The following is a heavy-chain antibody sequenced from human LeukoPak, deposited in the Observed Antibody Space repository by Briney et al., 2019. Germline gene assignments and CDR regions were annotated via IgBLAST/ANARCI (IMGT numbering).Heavy chain of an antibody. J-gene: IGHJ3*02. CDR1: GFTFSSYA. D-gene: IGHD3-9*01. CDR3: ANIWRYFDLVRGDAFDI. CDR2: ISGSGGST. Sequence: GGSLRLSCAAPGFTFSSYAMSWVRQAPGKGLEWVSAISGSGGSTYYADSVKGRFTISRDNSKNTLYLQMNSLRAEDTAVYYCANIWRYFDLVRGDAFDIWGQGTMVTVSS. V-gene: IGHV3-23*01.